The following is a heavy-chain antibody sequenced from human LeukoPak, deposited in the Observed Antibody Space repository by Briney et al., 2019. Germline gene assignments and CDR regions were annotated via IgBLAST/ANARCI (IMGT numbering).Heavy chain of an antibody. D-gene: IGHD3-3*01. CDR2: INHSGST. J-gene: IGHJ6*03. CDR1: GGSFSGYY. Sequence: SETLSLTCAVYGGSFSGYYWSWIRQPPGKGLEWIGEINHSGSTNYNPSLKSRVTISVDTSKDQFSLKLSSVTAADTAVYYCASRTHYDFWSGYYYYMDVWGKGTTVTVSS. V-gene: IGHV4-34*01. CDR3: ASRTHYDFWSGYYYYMDV.